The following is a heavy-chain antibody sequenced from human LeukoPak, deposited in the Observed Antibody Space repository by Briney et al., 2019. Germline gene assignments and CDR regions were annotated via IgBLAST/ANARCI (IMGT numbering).Heavy chain of an antibody. CDR1: GGSISSYY. CDR3: ARGRVYYYDSSGYPIADFDY. CDR2: IYYSGST. Sequence: PSETLSLTCTVSGGSISSYYWSWIRQPPGKGLEWIGYIYYSGSTNYNPSLKSRVTISVDTSKNQFSLKLSSVTAADTAVYYCARGRVYYYDSSGYPIADFDYWGQGTLVTVSS. J-gene: IGHJ4*02. D-gene: IGHD3-22*01. V-gene: IGHV4-59*12.